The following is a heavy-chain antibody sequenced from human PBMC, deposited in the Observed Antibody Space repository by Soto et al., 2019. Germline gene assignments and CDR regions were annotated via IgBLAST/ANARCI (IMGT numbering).Heavy chain of an antibody. J-gene: IGHJ6*02. Sequence: QVQLVESGGGLVKPGGSLRLSCAASGFTFSDYYMSWIRQAPGKGLDWVSYISSSSSNTKYADSVKGRFTISRDNAKNSLYLQMNSLRAEDTAVYYCARYVYRYSSSSPDAVWGQGTTVTVSS. V-gene: IGHV3-11*06. D-gene: IGHD6-6*01. CDR2: ISSSSSNT. CDR3: ARYVYRYSSSSPDAV. CDR1: GFTFSDYY.